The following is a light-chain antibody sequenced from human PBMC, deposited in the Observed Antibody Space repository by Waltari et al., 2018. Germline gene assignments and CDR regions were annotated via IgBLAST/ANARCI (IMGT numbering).Light chain of an antibody. Sequence: IVLTQSPGTLSLSPGERATLSCRASQSVSSTFLAWYQQRPGQAPRLLIYGTSNRATGIPDRFSGSGSGTEFTLTISRLEPEDFAVYYCQQYDSSPSIYTFGPGTKVDVK. V-gene: IGKV3-20*01. J-gene: IGKJ3*01. CDR3: QQYDSSPSIYT. CDR1: QSVSSTF. CDR2: GTS.